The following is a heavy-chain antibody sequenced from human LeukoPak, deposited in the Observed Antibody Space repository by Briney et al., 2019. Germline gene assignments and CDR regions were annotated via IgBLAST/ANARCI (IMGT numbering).Heavy chain of an antibody. CDR3: AKFSRWIPFKF. J-gene: IGHJ1*01. Sequence: PSETLSLTCAVSGASVSGNYWSWIRKSPERGLEWIGRLLDDGVTDYNPSLKSRVTILSDTSKNQFSLRLTSVTAADTAIYYCAKFSRWIPFKFWGQGTLVTASS. D-gene: IGHD5-18*01. CDR1: GASVSGNY. CDR2: LLDDGVT. V-gene: IGHV4-59*02.